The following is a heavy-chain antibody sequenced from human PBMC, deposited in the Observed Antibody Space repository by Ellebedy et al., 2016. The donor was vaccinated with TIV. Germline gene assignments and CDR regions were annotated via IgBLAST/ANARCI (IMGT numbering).Heavy chain of an antibody. J-gene: IGHJ5*02. V-gene: IGHV3-30-3*01. CDR3: VRTYGGNSGAFGWFDP. CDR2: ISYDGSHK. Sequence: GESLKISXAASGFTFRDYAVHWVRQTPGKGLEWVAVISYDGSHKNYADSVKGRFTISRDNARDSLYLQMNSLRVEDTAVYYCVRTYGGNSGAFGWFDPWGQGALVTVSS. D-gene: IGHD4-23*01. CDR1: GFTFRDYA.